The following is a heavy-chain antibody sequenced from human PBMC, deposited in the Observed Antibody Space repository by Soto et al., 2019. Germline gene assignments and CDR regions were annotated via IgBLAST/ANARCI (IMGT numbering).Heavy chain of an antibody. J-gene: IGHJ6*02. CDR3: VVQLVIPPHCSSGMDV. D-gene: IGHD3-16*02. Sequence: QVQLQESGPGLVKPSQTLSLTCTVSGGSISSGGYYWSWIRQHPGKGLEWIGYIYYSGSTYYNPSLKSRDTISVDASKTQFSMKLSSVTAAYTAVYYCVVQLVIPPHCSSGMDVWGQGTTVTVSS. V-gene: IGHV4-31*03. CDR1: GGSISSGGYY. CDR2: IYYSGST.